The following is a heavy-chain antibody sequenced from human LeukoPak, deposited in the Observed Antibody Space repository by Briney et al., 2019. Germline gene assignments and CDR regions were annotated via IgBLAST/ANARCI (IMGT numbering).Heavy chain of an antibody. CDR1: GGTFSSYA. D-gene: IGHD3-22*01. CDR3: ARDYYDSSGYYYVDY. J-gene: IGHJ4*02. Sequence: SVKVSCKASGGTFSSYAISWVRQAPGQGLEWMGRIIPILGIANYAQKFQGRVTITADKSTSTAYMELSSLRSEDTAVYYCARDYYDSSGYYYVDYWGQGTLVTVSS. V-gene: IGHV1-69*04. CDR2: IIPILGIA.